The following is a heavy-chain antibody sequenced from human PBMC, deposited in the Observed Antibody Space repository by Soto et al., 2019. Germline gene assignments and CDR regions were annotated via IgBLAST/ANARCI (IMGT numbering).Heavy chain of an antibody. CDR3: AKEGADEGYFDY. CDR2: ISYDGSNK. J-gene: IGHJ4*02. CDR1: GFTFSSYG. V-gene: IGHV3-30*18. D-gene: IGHD1-26*01. Sequence: GGSLRLSCAASGFTFSSYGMHWVRQAPGKGLEWVAVISYDGSNKYYADSVKGRFTISRDNSKNTLYLQMNSLRAEDTAVYYCAKEGADEGYFDYWGQGTLVTVSS.